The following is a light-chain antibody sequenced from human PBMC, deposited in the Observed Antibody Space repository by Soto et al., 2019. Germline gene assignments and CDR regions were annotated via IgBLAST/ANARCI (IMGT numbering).Light chain of an antibody. CDR2: DAS. CDR1: QGISSW. J-gene: IGKJ1*01. CDR3: QQYNSYSRT. V-gene: IGKV1-5*01. Sequence: DIQMTQSPSSVSASVGDRVTITCRASQGISSWVAWYQQKPGKAPKLLIFDASSLESGVPSRFSGSGSGTEFPLTISSLQPDDFATYYCQQYNSYSRTFGQGTKVDIK.